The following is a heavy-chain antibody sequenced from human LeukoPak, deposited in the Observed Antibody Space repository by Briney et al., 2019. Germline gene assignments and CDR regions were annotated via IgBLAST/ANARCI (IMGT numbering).Heavy chain of an antibody. D-gene: IGHD4-17*01. V-gene: IGHV4-30-4*02. CDR3: ARAMTTVTAFYWYFDL. CDR1: GGSISNTNYY. CDR2: IYYSGST. J-gene: IGHJ2*01. Sequence: SETLSLTCTVSGGSISNTNYYWIWIRQPPGKGLECIGYIYYSGSTYSNPSLKSRVTISVDTSKNQFSLKLSSVTAADTAVYYCARAMTTVTAFYWYFDLWGRGTLVTVSS.